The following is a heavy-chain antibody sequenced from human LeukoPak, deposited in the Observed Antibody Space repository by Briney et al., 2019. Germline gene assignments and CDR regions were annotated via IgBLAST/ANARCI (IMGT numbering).Heavy chain of an antibody. CDR2: IYYSGST. CDR1: GGSISSGGYY. D-gene: IGHD2-2*01. J-gene: IGHJ4*02. CDR3: ARGYSSTSPRLDY. V-gene: IGHV4-31*03. Sequence: KSSETLSLTCTVSGGSISSGGYYWSWIRQHPGKGLEWIGYIYYSGSTYYNPSLKSRVTISVDTSKNQFSLKLSSVTAADTAVYYCARGYSSTSPRLDYWGQGTLVTVSS.